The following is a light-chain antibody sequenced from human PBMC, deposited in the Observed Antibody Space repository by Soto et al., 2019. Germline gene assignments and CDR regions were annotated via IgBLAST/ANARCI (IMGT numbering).Light chain of an antibody. CDR2: DAS. V-gene: IGKV3-11*01. CDR1: QSVRNY. J-gene: IGKJ5*01. CDR3: QQRYSGWT. Sequence: EVLLTQSPATLALSPGERATLSCRTSQSVRNYLAWYQQKPGQAPRLLIYDASNRATGIPARLSGSGSGTDFTLTISSLEPEDFAVYYCQQRYSGWTFGQGTRLEIK.